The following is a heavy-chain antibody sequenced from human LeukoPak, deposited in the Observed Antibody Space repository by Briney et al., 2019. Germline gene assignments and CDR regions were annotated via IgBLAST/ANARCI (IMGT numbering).Heavy chain of an antibody. CDR3: ARHGSGWYHFDY. Sequence: PSETLSLTCTVSGGSISSSSYYWGWIRQPPGKGLEWIGSIYYSGSTYYNPSLKGRVTISVDTSKNQFSLKLSSVTAADTAVYYCARHGSGWYHFDYWGQGTLVTVSS. J-gene: IGHJ4*02. CDR1: GGSISSSSYY. V-gene: IGHV4-39*01. D-gene: IGHD6-19*01. CDR2: IYYSGST.